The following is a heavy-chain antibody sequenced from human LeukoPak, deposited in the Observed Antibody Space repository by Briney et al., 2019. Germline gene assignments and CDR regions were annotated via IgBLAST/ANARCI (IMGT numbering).Heavy chain of an antibody. CDR3: AKEGTPQVSTWYDL. CDR2: ISYEGGTQ. V-gene: IGHV3-30*18. D-gene: IGHD3-10*01. J-gene: IGHJ5*02. CDR1: GVTLSTYC. Sequence: GMSLRLSCAASGVTLSTYCMRWVRQAPGKGLEWVAVISYEGGTQHYADSVKGRFIISRDNPRNTLYLLMNILRTEDTAVYYCAKEGTPQVSTWYDLWGEGTQVIVSS.